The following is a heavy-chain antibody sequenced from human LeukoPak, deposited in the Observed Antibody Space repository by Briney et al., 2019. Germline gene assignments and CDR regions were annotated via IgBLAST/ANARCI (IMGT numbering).Heavy chain of an antibody. J-gene: IGHJ3*02. V-gene: IGHV1-69*13. CDR1: GGTFSSYA. Sequence: SVKVSCKASGGTFSSYAISWVRQAPGQGLEWMGGIIPIFGTANYAQKFQGRVTITADESTSTAYMELSGLRSEDTAVYYCARDVNGIAAAGGNAWAFDIWGQGTMVTVSS. CDR3: ARDVNGIAAAGGNAWAFDI. D-gene: IGHD6-13*01. CDR2: IIPIFGTA.